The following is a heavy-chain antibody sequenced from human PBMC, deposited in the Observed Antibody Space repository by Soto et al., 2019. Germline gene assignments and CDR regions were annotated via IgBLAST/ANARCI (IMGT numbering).Heavy chain of an antibody. J-gene: IGHJ3*02. CDR1: GYPVTAYY. D-gene: IGHD3-3*01. CDR2: INPATGAA. CDR3: ASGGGVGVAGSAAFDM. Sequence: QLHLVQSGAVVKKPGASVTVSCSASGYPVTAYYMHWVRQAPGRGLEWMGGINPATGAAKYTKTFQGRVTLTRDTSKGTGFLGLGGLNSEYRALLYAASGGGVGVAGSAAFDMWGQGTLVTVSS. V-gene: IGHV1-2*02.